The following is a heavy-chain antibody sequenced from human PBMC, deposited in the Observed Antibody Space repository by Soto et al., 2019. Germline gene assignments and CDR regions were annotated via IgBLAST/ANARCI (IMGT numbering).Heavy chain of an antibody. CDR1: GGSISPYY. V-gene: IGHV4-59*01. J-gene: IGHJ5*02. D-gene: IGHD6-19*01. CDR2: IHYAGST. Sequence: PSETLSLTCTVSGGSISPYYWSWIRQPPGKGLQYIGYIHYAGSTSYNPSLERRVIMSVDTSKNHFSLKLSSVTAADTAVYYCARALPSSPGSAPGGHGPLVTV. CDR3: ARALPSSPGSAP.